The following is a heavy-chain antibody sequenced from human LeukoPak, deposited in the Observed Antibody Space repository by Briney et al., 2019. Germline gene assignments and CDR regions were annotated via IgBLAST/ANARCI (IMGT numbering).Heavy chain of an antibody. Sequence: ASVKVSCKASGYTFTSYDISWVRQAPGQGLEWMGWISTYNGNTNYAQKLQGRVTMTTDTSTITAYMELRSLRSDDTAVYYCARASSGTYYSYCGMDVWGQGTTVTVSS. D-gene: IGHD1-26*01. CDR1: GYTFTSYD. CDR2: ISTYNGNT. CDR3: ARASSGTYYSYCGMDV. J-gene: IGHJ6*02. V-gene: IGHV1-18*01.